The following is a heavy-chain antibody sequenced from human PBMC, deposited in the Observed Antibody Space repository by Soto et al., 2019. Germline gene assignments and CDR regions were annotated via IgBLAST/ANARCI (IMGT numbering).Heavy chain of an antibody. CDR3: ARAGGKEFDY. CDR2: IYYSGST. D-gene: IGHD1-1*01. J-gene: IGHJ4*02. CDR1: GGSISSGGYY. Sequence: SETLSLTGTVSGGSISSGGYYWSWIRQHPGKGLEWIGYIYYSGSTYYNPSLKSRVTISVDTSKNQFSLKLSSVTAADTAVYYCARAGGKEFDYWGQGTLVTVSS. V-gene: IGHV4-31*03.